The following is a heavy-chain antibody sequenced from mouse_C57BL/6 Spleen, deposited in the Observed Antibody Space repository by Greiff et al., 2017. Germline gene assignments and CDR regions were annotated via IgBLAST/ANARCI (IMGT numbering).Heavy chain of an antibody. V-gene: IGHV1-4*01. J-gene: IGHJ4*01. CDR1: GYTFTSYT. Sequence: QVQLQQSGAELARPGASVKMSCKASGYTFTSYTMHWVKQRPGQGLEWIGYINPSSGYTKYNQKFKDKATLTADKSSSTAYMQLSSLTSEDSAVYYCARTRSGTRGIYYARDYWGQGTSVTVSS. D-gene: IGHD4-1*01. CDR3: ARTRSGTRGIYYARDY. CDR2: INPSSGYT.